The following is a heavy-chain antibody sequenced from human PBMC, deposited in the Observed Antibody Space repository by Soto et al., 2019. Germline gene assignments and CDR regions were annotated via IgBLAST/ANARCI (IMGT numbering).Heavy chain of an antibody. V-gene: IGHV1-3*04. J-gene: IGHJ5*02. D-gene: IGHD2-15*01. CDR2: INIGNGNT. CDR3: AREPLCGGRCYDNYFDP. Sequence: GASVKVSCKASGYTFTYYPIHWVRQAPGQRLEWMGWINIGNGNTASSQKFQDRVTITRETSASAAYMELTSLRSEDTAVHYCAREPLCGGRCYDNYFDPWGQGTLGTVAS. CDR1: GYTFTYYP.